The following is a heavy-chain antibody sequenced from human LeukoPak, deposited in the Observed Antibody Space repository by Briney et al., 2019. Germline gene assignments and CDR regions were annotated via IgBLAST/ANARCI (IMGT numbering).Heavy chain of an antibody. CDR1: GYTFTGYY. CDR3: ARGISDYYDSSGYSPNWFDP. D-gene: IGHD3-22*01. Sequence: ASVKVSCKASGYTFTGYYMHWVRQAPGQGLEWMGWISAYNGNTNYAQKLQGRVTMTTDTSTSTAYMELRSLRSDDTAVYYCARGISDYYDSSGYSPNWFDPWGQGTLVTVSS. CDR2: ISAYNGNT. J-gene: IGHJ5*02. V-gene: IGHV1-18*04.